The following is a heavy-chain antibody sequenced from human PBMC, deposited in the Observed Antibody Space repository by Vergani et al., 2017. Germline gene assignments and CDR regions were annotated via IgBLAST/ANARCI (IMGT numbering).Heavy chain of an antibody. V-gene: IGHV3-7*03. CDR3: AKANPRNSGYDYLYYYHAMDV. CDR2: IKQDGSEK. J-gene: IGHJ6*02. CDR1: GFTFSSYW. Sequence: EVQLVESGGGLVQPGGSLRLSCAASGFTFSSYWMSWVRQAPGKGLEWVANIKQDGSEKYYVDSVKGRFTISRDNAKNSLYLQMNSLSARDTAVYYCAKANPRNSGYDYLYYYHAMDVWGQGTTVTVSS. D-gene: IGHD5-12*01.